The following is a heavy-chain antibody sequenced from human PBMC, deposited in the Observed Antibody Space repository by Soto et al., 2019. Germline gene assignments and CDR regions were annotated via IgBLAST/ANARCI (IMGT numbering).Heavy chain of an antibody. J-gene: IGHJ6*03. CDR2: IYYSGST. CDR3: ARLVSSTTGYCSGGSCYSGYYYYYMDV. V-gene: IGHV4-59*08. D-gene: IGHD2-15*01. Sequence: SETLSLTCTVSGGSISSYYWSWIRQPPGKGLEWIGYIYYSGSTNYNPSLKSRVTISVDTSKNQFSLKLSSVTAADTAVYYCARLVSSTTGYCSGGSCYSGYYYYYMDVWGKGTTVTVSS. CDR1: GGSISSYY.